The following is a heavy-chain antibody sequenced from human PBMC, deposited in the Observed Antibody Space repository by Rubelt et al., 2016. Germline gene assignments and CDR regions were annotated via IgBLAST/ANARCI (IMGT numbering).Heavy chain of an antibody. D-gene: IGHD2-15*01. CDR1: GFTVSSNY. J-gene: IGHJ4*02. Sequence: EVQLVESGGGLVQPGGSLRLSCAASGFTVSSNYMSWVRQAPGKGLEWVANIKQDGSGEYYVDSVKGRFTISRDNAKNSLYLQMNSLRAEDTAVYYCAGLDVVVVAATVEDYWGQGTLVTVSS. V-gene: IGHV3-7*05. CDR3: AGLDVVVVAATVEDY. CDR2: IKQDGSGE.